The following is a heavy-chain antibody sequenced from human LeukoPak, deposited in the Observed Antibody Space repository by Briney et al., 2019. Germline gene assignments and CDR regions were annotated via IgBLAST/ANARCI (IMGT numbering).Heavy chain of an antibody. D-gene: IGHD3-10*01. CDR3: VRQRGASGTINHFDP. J-gene: IGHJ5*02. Sequence: GGSLEISCKTSGSGFTTYWIGGVRQLPGTGLEWVGAIYPDDSDTRYSPSFQGQVVISADRSIRTAYLQWYTLKTSDTAMYYCVRQRGASGTINHFDPWGQGTLVTVSS. V-gene: IGHV5-51*01. CDR1: GSGFTTYW. CDR2: IYPDDSDT.